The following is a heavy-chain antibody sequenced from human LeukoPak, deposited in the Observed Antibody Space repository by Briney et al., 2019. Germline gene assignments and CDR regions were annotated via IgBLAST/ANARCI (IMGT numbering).Heavy chain of an antibody. CDR1: GFTFSSYG. D-gene: IGHD1-14*01. Sequence: GGSLRLSCAASGFTFSSYGMHWVRQAPGKGLEWVAVIWYDGSNKYYADSVKGRFTISRDNSKNTLYLQMNSLRAEDTAVYYCARDGLMRTSFFDYWGQGTLVTVSS. CDR2: IWYDGSNK. J-gene: IGHJ4*02. CDR3: ARDGLMRTSFFDY. V-gene: IGHV3-33*01.